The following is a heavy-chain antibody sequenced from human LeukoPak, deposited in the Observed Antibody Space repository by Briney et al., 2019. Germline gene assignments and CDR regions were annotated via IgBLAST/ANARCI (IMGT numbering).Heavy chain of an antibody. CDR3: ARGAGSHYWYFDL. D-gene: IGHD1-1*01. CDR1: GYIFTNYG. V-gene: IGHV1-18*01. CDR2: IRVYNGNT. Sequence: ASVKVSCKASGYIFTNYGISWVRQAPGQGLEWMGWIRVYNGNTEYAQKLQGRVTMTTDTSTNTAYMELRSLRSDDTAVYYCARGAGSHYWYFDLWGRGTLVAVSS. J-gene: IGHJ2*01.